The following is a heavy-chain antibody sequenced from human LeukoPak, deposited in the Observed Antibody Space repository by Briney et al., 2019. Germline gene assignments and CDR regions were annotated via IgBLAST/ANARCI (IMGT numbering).Heavy chain of an antibody. J-gene: IGHJ4*02. V-gene: IGHV3-30*02. CDR3: ARVTAALPDY. CDR2: IGSDGNNE. D-gene: IGHD2-2*01. CDR1: GFTFNIYG. Sequence: GGSLRLSCAASGFTFNIYGMHWVRQAPGKGREGGTFIGSDGNNEYYADSVKGRFTISRDNPKNPLFLQMNSLRTEDTGVYYCARVTAALPDYWGQGTLVTVSS.